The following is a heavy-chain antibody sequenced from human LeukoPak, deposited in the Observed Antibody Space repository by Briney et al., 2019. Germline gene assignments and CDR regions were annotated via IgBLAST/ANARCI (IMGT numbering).Heavy chain of an antibody. J-gene: IGHJ4*02. CDR2: IWYDGSNK. D-gene: IGHD6-13*01. CDR3: AKEDSSNCGLDY. Sequence: PGRSLRLSCAASGFTFSSYGMHWVRQAPGKGLEWVAVIWYDGSNKYYADSVKGRFTISRDNSKNTLYLQMNSLRGEDTAVYYCAKEDSSNCGLDYWGQGTLATVSS. CDR1: GFTFSSYG. V-gene: IGHV3-33*06.